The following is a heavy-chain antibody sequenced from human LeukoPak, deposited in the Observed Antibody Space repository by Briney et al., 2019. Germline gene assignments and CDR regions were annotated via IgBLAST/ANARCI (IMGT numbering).Heavy chain of an antibody. J-gene: IGHJ5*02. D-gene: IGHD3-9*01. V-gene: IGHV4-39*07. Sequence: PSETLSLTCTVSGGSISSSSYYWGWIRQPPGKGLEWTGSIYYSGSTYYNPSLKSRVTISVDTSKNQFSLKLSSVTAADTAAYYCARDFSRGITIYHPVNWFDPWGQGTLVTVSS. CDR3: ARDFSRGITIYHPVNWFDP. CDR2: IYYSGST. CDR1: GGSISSSSYY.